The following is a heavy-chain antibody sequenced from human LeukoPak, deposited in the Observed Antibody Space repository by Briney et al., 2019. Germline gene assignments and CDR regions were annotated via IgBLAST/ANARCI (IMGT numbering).Heavy chain of an antibody. D-gene: IGHD3-22*01. CDR1: GGSISSGSYY. CDR3: ARHYNYYDSSGPYHYSNWYFDL. CDR2: INHSGST. Sequence: PSETLSLTCTVSGGSISSGSYYWSWIRQPPGKGLEWIGEINHSGSTNYNPSLKSRVTISVDASKNQFSLKLSSVTAADTAVYYCARHYNYYDSSGPYHYSNWYFDLWGRGTLVTVSS. J-gene: IGHJ2*01. V-gene: IGHV4-39*01.